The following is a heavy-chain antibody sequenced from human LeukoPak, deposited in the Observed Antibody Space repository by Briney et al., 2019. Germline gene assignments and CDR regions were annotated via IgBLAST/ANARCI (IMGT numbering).Heavy chain of an antibody. CDR1: GGSISSYY. J-gene: IGHJ6*02. CDR2: IYYSGST. CDR3: ARRVAGGIYGMDV. D-gene: IGHD6-19*01. V-gene: IGHV4-59*08. Sequence: SETLSLTCTVSGGSISSYYWSWIRQPPGKGLEWIGYIYYSGSTNYNPSLKSRVTISVDTSKNQFSLKLSSVTAADTAVYYCARRVAGGIYGMDVWGQGTTVTVPS.